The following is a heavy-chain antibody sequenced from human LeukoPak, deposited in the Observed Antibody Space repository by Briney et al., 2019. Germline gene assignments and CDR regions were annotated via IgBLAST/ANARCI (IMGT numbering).Heavy chain of an antibody. CDR2: ITPFNGYT. CDR1: GYTFTYRY. J-gene: IGHJ3*02. Sequence: ASVKVSCKASGYTFTYRYLHWVRQAPGQALEWMGWITPFNGYTSYAQKFQDRVTITRDRSMSTAYMELSSLRSEDTAMYYCASWTASGYGDAFDIWGQGTMVTVSS. CDR3: ASWTASGYGDAFDI. V-gene: IGHV1-45*02. D-gene: IGHD3-22*01.